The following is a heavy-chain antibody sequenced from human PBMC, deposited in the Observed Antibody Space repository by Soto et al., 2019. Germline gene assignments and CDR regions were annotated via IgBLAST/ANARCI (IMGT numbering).Heavy chain of an antibody. Sequence: QVQLVQSGAEVKKPGSSVKVSCKASGGTFSSYAISWVRQAPGQGLEWMGGIIPIFGTANYPQKFQGRVTITADESTCTAYMELSSLRSEDTAVYYCGRGRRIERYYYYCGMDVWGQGTTVTVSS. CDR3: GRGRRIERYYYYCGMDV. D-gene: IGHD6-25*01. J-gene: IGHJ6*02. V-gene: IGHV1-69*19. CDR1: GGTFSSYA. CDR2: IIPIFGTA.